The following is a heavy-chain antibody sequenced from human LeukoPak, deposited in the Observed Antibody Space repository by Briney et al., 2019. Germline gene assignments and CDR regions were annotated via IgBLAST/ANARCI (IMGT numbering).Heavy chain of an antibody. CDR3: ARDPGDYYDSSGYYLDY. CDR2: INWNGGST. Sequence: GGSLRLSCAAPGFTFDDYGMSWVRQAPGKVLEWVSGINWNGGSTGYADSVKGRSTISRDNAKNSLYLQMNSLRAEDTALYYCARDPGDYYDSSGYYLDYWGQGTLVTVSS. V-gene: IGHV3-20*04. D-gene: IGHD3-22*01. J-gene: IGHJ4*02. CDR1: GFTFDDYG.